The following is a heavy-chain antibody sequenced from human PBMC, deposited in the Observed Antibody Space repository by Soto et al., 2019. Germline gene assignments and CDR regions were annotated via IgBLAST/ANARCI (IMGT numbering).Heavy chain of an antibody. CDR3: AKDLGRADIVAFYYNYGMDV. CDR1: GFTFSSYA. J-gene: IGHJ6*02. CDR2: ISGSGGRT. D-gene: IGHD5-12*01. Sequence: GGSLRLSCAASGFTFSSYARSWVRQAPGKGPEWVSAISGSGGRTYYADSVKGRFTISRDNSKNTLYLKINSLRAEDTAVYYSAKDLGRADIVAFYYNYGMDVWGQGTTVTVSS. V-gene: IGHV3-23*01.